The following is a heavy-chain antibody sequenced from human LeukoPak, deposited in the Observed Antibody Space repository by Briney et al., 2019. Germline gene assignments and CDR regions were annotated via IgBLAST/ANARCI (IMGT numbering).Heavy chain of an antibody. D-gene: IGHD6-19*01. V-gene: IGHV3-74*01. Sequence: GGSLRLSCAASGFTFSSYWMHWVRQAPGKGLVWVSRINSDGSSTTYADSVKGRFTISRDNSKNTLSLQLNSLRPDDSAIYYCAKDNGSGWSLLDYWGQGTLVTVSS. J-gene: IGHJ4*02. CDR1: GFTFSSYW. CDR3: AKDNGSGWSLLDY. CDR2: INSDGSST.